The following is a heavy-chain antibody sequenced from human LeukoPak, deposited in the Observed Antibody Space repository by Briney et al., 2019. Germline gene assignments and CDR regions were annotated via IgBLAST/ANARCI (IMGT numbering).Heavy chain of an antibody. Sequence: ASVTVPCKASGYTFTSYGISWVRQAPGQGLEWMGWISAYNGNTNYAQKLQGRVTMTTDTSTSTAYMELRSLRSDDTAVYYCARMSITIFGVVIYNWFDTSGEGTLVTVSS. CDR1: GYTFTSYG. CDR2: ISAYNGNT. CDR3: ARMSITIFGVVIYNWFDT. J-gene: IGHJ5*02. V-gene: IGHV1-18*01. D-gene: IGHD3-3*01.